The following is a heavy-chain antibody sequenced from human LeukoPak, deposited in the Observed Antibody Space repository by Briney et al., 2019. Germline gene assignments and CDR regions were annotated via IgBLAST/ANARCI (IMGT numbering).Heavy chain of an antibody. J-gene: IGHJ5*02. CDR2: ISKSGDHT. CDR1: GLTFNNYA. D-gene: IGHD3-10*01. Sequence: GGSLRLSCAVSGLTFNNYAMSWVRQAPGKGLEWVSAISKSGDHTYYAASAKGRFTIYRDNSKNTQYLQMNSLRAEDTAVYYCAKESSIMTSWGQGTLVTVSS. V-gene: IGHV3-23*01. CDR3: AKESSIMTS.